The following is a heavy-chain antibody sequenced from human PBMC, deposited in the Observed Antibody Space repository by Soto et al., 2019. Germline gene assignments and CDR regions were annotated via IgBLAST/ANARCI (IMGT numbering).Heavy chain of an antibody. CDR3: AKVTSGSGNAFDI. J-gene: IGHJ3*02. Sequence: QVQLVESGGGVVQPGRSLRLSCAASGFTFSSYGMHWVRQAPGKGLEWVAVISYDGSNKYYADSVKGRFTISRDNXKNSLYLQMNSLRAEDTAVYYCAKVTSGSGNAFDIWGQGTMVPVSS. D-gene: IGHD1-26*01. V-gene: IGHV3-30*18. CDR1: GFTFSSYG. CDR2: ISYDGSNK.